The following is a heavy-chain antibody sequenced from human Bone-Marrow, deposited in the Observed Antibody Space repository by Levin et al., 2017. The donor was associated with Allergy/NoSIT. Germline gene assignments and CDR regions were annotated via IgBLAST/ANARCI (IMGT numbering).Heavy chain of an antibody. CDR3: ARDKGNTNFGVPTLFYYGMDV. J-gene: IGHJ6*02. Sequence: GGSLRLSCAASGFTFSGYSMNWVRQAPGTGLEWVSSISSTSTYTYYADSVKGRFTISRDNAKNSLFLQMDSLRAEDTAVYYCARDKGNTNFGVPTLFYYGMDVWGQGTTVTVSS. V-gene: IGHV3-21*01. CDR2: ISSTSTYT. D-gene: IGHD3-3*01. CDR1: GFTFSGYS.